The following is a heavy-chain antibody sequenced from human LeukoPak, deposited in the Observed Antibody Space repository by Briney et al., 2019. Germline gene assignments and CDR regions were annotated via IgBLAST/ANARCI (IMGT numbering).Heavy chain of an antibody. CDR1: GYTFTSYA. CDR3: ARGEGIVGATCFDY. V-gene: IGHV1-3*03. J-gene: IGHJ4*02. CDR2: INAGNGNT. Sequence: ASVKVSCKASGYTFTSYAMHWVRQAPGQRLEWMGWINAGNGNTKYSQEFQGRVTITRDTSASTAYMELSSLRSEDMAVYYCARGEGIVGATCFDYWGQGTLVTVSS. D-gene: IGHD1-26*01.